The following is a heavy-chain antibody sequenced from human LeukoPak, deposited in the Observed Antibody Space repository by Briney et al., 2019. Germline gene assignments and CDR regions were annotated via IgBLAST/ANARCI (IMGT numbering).Heavy chain of an antibody. CDR1: GFTFSSYD. CDR3: ARGEWELRYYSMDV. V-gene: IGHV3-13*01. Sequence: GGSLRLSCAASGFTFSSYDMHWVRQATGKGLEWDSAIGTAGDTYYPGSVKGRFTISRENAKNSLYLQMNSLRAGDTAVYYCARGEWELRYYSMDVWGQGTTVTVSS. J-gene: IGHJ6*02. D-gene: IGHD1-26*01. CDR2: IGTAGDT.